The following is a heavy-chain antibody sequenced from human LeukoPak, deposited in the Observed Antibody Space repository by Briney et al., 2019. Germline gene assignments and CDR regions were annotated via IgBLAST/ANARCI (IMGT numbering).Heavy chain of an antibody. Sequence: GGSLRLSCAASGFTFSSYWMSWVRQAPGKGLEWVANIKQDGGEKYYVDSEKGRFTISRDNAKNSLYLQMNSLRAEDTAVYYCARRPRITIFGNGAAAFDIWGQGTMVTVSS. J-gene: IGHJ3*02. CDR1: GFTFSSYW. CDR3: ARRPRITIFGNGAAAFDI. D-gene: IGHD3-3*01. CDR2: IKQDGGEK. V-gene: IGHV3-7*01.